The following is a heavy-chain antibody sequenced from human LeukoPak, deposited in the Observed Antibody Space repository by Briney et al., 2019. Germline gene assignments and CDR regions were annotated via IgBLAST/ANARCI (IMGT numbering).Heavy chain of an antibody. V-gene: IGHV4-39*07. CDR1: GGSISSYY. Sequence: SETLSLTCTVSGGSISSYYWGWIRQPPGKGLEWIGSIYYSGSTYYNPSLKSRVTISVDTSKNQFSLKLSSVTAADTAVYYCARGFLYYYYMDVWGKGTTVTVSS. CDR2: IYYSGST. CDR3: ARGFLYYYYMDV. J-gene: IGHJ6*03. D-gene: IGHD2-21*01.